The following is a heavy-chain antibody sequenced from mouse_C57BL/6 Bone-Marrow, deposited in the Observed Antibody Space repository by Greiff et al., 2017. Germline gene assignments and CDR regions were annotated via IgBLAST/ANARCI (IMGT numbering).Heavy chain of an antibody. V-gene: IGHV1-63*01. CDR3: ARRNYGSSPYFDY. CDR2: IYPGGGYT. CDR1: GYTFTNYW. J-gene: IGHJ2*01. Sequence: QVHVKQSGAELVRPGTSVKMSCKASGYTFTNYWIGWAKQRPGHGLEWIGDIYPGGGYTNYNEKFKGKATLTADKSSSTAYMQFSSLTSEDSAIYYCARRNYGSSPYFDYWGQGTTLTVSS. D-gene: IGHD1-1*01.